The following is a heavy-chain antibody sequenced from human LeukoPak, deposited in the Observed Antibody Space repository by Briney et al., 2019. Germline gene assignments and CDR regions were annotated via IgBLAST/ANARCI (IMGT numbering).Heavy chain of an antibody. CDR2: ISEYNGNT. CDR3: ASRECSSTSCYLDY. CDR1: GYTVTSYG. J-gene: IGHJ4*02. D-gene: IGHD2-2*01. Sequence: ASVKVSCKASGYTVTSYGISGLRQAPPQGLEWMGWISEYNGNTNYAQKHQGRVTMTTDTATSTAYMELRSLRSDDTAVYDCASRECSSTSCYLDYWGQGTLITVSS. V-gene: IGHV1-18*01.